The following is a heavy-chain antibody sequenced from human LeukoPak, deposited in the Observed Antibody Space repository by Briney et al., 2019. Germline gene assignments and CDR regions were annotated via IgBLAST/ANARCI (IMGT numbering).Heavy chain of an antibody. D-gene: IGHD5-18*01. Sequence: GGSLRLSCAASGFTFSSYAMGWVRQAPGKGLEWGSSISSSSSYIYYADSVKGRSTISRDNAKNSLYLQMNSLRAEDTAVYYCARDVLASYGYYYYMDVWGKGTTVTVSS. J-gene: IGHJ6*03. CDR2: ISSSSSYI. CDR3: ARDVLASYGYYYYMDV. CDR1: GFTFSSYA. V-gene: IGHV3-21*01.